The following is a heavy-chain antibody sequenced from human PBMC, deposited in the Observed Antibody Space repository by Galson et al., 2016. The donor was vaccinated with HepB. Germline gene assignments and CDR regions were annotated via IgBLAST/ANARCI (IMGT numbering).Heavy chain of an antibody. CDR2: ISSSGGST. D-gene: IGHD3-9*01. CDR3: AKDRTYFDWLLYFDY. J-gene: IGHJ4*02. V-gene: IGHV3-23*01. CDR1: GFSFSSSG. Sequence: SLRLSCAASGFSFSSSGMSWVRQAPGKGLEWVSAISSSGGSTFYADSVKGRFTISRDNSKNTLYLQVNSLRAEDTAVYYCAKDRTYFDWLLYFDYWGQGTLVTVSS.